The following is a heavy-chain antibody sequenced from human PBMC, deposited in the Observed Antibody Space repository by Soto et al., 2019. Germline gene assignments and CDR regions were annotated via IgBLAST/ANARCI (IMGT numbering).Heavy chain of an antibody. J-gene: IGHJ4*02. CDR1: GYSFTTYG. D-gene: IGHD3-22*01. CDR3: VRDTYYYHSSGPAPFEY. V-gene: IGHV1-18*01. CDR2: ISGYNGNT. Sequence: QIQLVQSGTEVKRSGASVKVSCKTSGYSFTTYGLSWVRQAPGRGLEWVGWISGYNGNTNYAQKFQGTVILTTDTPTTTGYMEIKSLSSDATAVYYCVRDTYYYHSSGPAPFEYWGQGTQGTVSS.